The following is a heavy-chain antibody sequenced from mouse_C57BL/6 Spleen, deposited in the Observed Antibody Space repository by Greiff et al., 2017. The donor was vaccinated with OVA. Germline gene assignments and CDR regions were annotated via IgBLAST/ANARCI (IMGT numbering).Heavy chain of an antibody. CDR1: GYTFTSYW. V-gene: IGHV1-50*01. J-gene: IGHJ1*03. CDR2: IDPSDSYT. D-gene: IGHD1-1*01. Sequence: VQLQQPGAELVKPGASVKLSCKASGYTFTSYWMQWVKQRPGQGLEWIGEIDPSDSYTNYNQKFKGKATLTVDTSSSTAYMQLSSLTSEDSAVYYCARGGTTVVYWYFDVWGTGTTVTVSS. CDR3: ARGGTTVVYWYFDV.